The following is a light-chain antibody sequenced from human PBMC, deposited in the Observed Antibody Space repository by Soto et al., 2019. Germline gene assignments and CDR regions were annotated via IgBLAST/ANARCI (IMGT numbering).Light chain of an antibody. CDR1: ISNLGSNF. V-gene: IGLV1-47*01. CDR3: AAWDDSLSGVV. J-gene: IGLJ3*02. Sequence: QPVLTQPPSASGTPGQRVTISCSGSISNLGSNFVFWYQQLPGAAPKLLISRNDQRPSGVPDRFSGSKSGTSASLAISGLRSDDEADYHCAAWDDSLSGVVFGGGTKLTV. CDR2: RND.